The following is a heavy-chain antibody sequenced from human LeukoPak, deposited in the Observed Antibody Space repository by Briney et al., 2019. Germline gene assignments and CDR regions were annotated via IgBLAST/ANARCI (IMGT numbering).Heavy chain of an antibody. CDR1: GFIFSSYG. CDR3: ARARVIAVAGYNAFDI. J-gene: IGHJ3*02. V-gene: IGHV3-30*02. Sequence: GSLRLSCAASGFIFSSYGMHWVRQAPGKGLEWVAFILYDGSNKYYADSVKGRFTISRDNSKNTLYLQMNSLRAEDTAVYYCARARVIAVAGYNAFDIWGQGTMVTVSS. CDR2: ILYDGSNK. D-gene: IGHD6-19*01.